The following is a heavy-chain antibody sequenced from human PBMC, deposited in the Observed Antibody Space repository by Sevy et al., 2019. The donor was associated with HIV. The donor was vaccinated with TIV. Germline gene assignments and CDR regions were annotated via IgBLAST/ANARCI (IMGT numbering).Heavy chain of an antibody. CDR1: GFTFNTYW. D-gene: IGHD2-8*01. Sequence: GGSLRLSCAASGFTFNTYWMTWVRQAPGKGLESVANMNPSASEKYYMDSVKGRFTISRDNAKNSLYLQMNSLRAEDTAVYYCATDSKWANYWGQGTLVTVSA. CDR2: MNPSASEK. J-gene: IGHJ4*02. V-gene: IGHV3-7*01. CDR3: ATDSKWANY.